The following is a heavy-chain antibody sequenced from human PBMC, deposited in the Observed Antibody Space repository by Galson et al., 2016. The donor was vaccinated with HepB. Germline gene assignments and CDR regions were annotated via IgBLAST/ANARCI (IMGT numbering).Heavy chain of an antibody. CDR1: GYTFTSYG. Sequence: SVKVSCKASGYTFTSYGISWVRQAPGQGLEWMGWISAYNGNTNYAQKLQGRVTMTTDKSTSTAYMELRSLRADDTAVYYCAREYREPLWVGELLFFDYWGQGTLVTVSS. CDR2: ISAYNGNT. V-gene: IGHV1-18*04. J-gene: IGHJ4*02. CDR3: AREYREPLWVGELLFFDY. D-gene: IGHD3-10*01.